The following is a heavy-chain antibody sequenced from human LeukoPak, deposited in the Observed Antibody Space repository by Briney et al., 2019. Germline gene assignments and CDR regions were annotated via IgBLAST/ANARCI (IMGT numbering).Heavy chain of an antibody. J-gene: IGHJ4*01. CDR2: ISYYGSNK. CDR1: GFTFSSYG. D-gene: IGHD6-13*01. V-gene: IGHV3-30*18. Sequence: GGSLRLSCAASGFTFSSYGMHWVRQAPGKGLEWVAVISYYGSNKYYADSVKGRFTISRDNSKNTLYLQMNSLRAEDTAVYYCAKDIGIAAASGFDYWGQGTLVTVSS. CDR3: AKDIGIAAASGFDY.